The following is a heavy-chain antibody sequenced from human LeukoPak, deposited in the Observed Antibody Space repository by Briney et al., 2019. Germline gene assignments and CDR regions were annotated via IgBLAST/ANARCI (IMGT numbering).Heavy chain of an antibody. Sequence: PGKSLRPSCLPSGFIFVDYARHSVRQTPERGLEWVSGISWKSDRIVYADSVKGRFTISRDNAKKTLYLQMNNLRPDDTALYYCAKVGLWGQGTRVTVSS. CDR3: AKVGL. V-gene: IGHV3-9*01. J-gene: IGHJ4*02. CDR2: ISWKSDRI. CDR1: GFIFVDYA.